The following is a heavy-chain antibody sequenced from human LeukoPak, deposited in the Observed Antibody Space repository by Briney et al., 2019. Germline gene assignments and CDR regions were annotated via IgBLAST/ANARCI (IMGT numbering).Heavy chain of an antibody. V-gene: IGHV4-34*01. CDR2: INHSGST. J-gene: IGHJ4*02. CDR1: GFTFSSYS. D-gene: IGHD3-22*01. CDR3: ARLVVYYDSSGYYYLYFDY. Sequence: GSLRLSCAASGFTFSSYSMNWVRQAPGKGLEWIGEINHSGSTNYNPSLKSRVTISVDTSKNQFSLKLSSVTAADTAVYYCARLVVYYDSSGYYYLYFDYWGQGTLVTVSS.